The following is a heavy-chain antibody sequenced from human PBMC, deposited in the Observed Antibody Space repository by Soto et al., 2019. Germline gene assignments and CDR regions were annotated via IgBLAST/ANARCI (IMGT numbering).Heavy chain of an antibody. Sequence: GESLKISCKGSGYSFASYWIGWVGQMPGKGLEWMGIIHPGDSDTRYSPSFRGQVTISADKSASRAYLQWSSLEASDTAIYYCARLLAEYSASVGPWGQGTLVTVSS. V-gene: IGHV5-51*01. D-gene: IGHD6-6*01. CDR2: IHPGDSDT. J-gene: IGHJ5*02. CDR3: ARLLAEYSASVGP. CDR1: GYSFASYW.